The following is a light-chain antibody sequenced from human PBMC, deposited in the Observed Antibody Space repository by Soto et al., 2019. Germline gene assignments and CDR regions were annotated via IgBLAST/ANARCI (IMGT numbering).Light chain of an antibody. CDR1: NSNIGSNT. Sequence: QSVLTQPPSASGTPGQRVTISCSGSNSNIGSNTVNWYPQFPGTAPRFLIYGNDQLPSGVPDRFSASKSGTSASLAISGLQSEDEADYYCAVWDDSLRGRVFGGGTTVTVL. J-gene: IGLJ2*01. CDR3: AVWDDSLRGRV. V-gene: IGLV1-44*01. CDR2: GND.